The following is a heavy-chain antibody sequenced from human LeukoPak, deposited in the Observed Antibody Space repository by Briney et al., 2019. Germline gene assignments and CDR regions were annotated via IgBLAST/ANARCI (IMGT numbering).Heavy chain of an antibody. CDR2: IYYIGGT. CDR3: ARHIRYYGSGSWAQFDY. V-gene: IGHV4-39*01. J-gene: IGHJ4*02. CDR1: GGSLSSSGYY. D-gene: IGHD3-10*01. Sequence: SQTLSLTCTVSGGSLSSSGYYWGGIRQPPEKGPEWVGSIYYIGGTSYTPSLKSRVTISVDTSKTQFSLKLSSVPAADTSVYYCARHIRYYGSGSWAQFDYWGQGTLVTVSS.